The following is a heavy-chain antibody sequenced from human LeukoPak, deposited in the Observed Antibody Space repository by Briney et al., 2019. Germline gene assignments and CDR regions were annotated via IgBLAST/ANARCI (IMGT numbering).Heavy chain of an antibody. D-gene: IGHD3-22*01. CDR3: ARHLGHYYDSSGYYSDY. CDR1: GYSFTSYW. CDR2: IYPGDSDT. V-gene: IGHV5-51*01. J-gene: IGHJ4*02. Sequence: GESLKISCKGSGYSFTSYWIGWVRQMPGKGLEWMGIIYPGDSDTRYSPSFRGQVTISADKSISTAYLQWSSLKASDTAMYYCARHLGHYYDSSGYYSDYWGQGTLVTVSS.